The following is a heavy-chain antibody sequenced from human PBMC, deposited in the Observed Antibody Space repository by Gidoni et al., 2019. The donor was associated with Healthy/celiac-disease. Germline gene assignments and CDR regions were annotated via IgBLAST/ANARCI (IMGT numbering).Heavy chain of an antibody. J-gene: IGHJ4*02. Sequence: EVQLVESGGGLVKPGGSLRLSCAASRFTFSSYSMNWVRQATGKGLEGVSSISSSMSYRYYADSVKGRFTISRDNAKNSLYLQMNSLRAEDTAVYYCARDLSRGVVVISGVLKYFDYWGQGTLVTVSS. V-gene: IGHV3-21*01. D-gene: IGHD3-22*01. CDR1: RFTFSSYS. CDR2: ISSSMSYR. CDR3: ARDLSRGVVVISGVLKYFDY.